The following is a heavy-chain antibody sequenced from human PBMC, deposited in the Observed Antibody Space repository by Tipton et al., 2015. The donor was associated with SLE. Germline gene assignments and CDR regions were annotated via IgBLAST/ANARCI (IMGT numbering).Heavy chain of an antibody. Sequence: TLSLTCAVYGGSFSGYYWSWIRQPPGKGLEWIGEINHSGSTNYNPSLKSRVTISVDTSKNQSSLKLSSVTAADTAVYYCAREGRRGMGVDYWGQGTLVTVSS. CDR2: INHSGST. CDR1: GGSFSGYY. V-gene: IGHV4-34*01. J-gene: IGHJ4*02. CDR3: AREGRRGMGVDY. D-gene: IGHD2-15*01.